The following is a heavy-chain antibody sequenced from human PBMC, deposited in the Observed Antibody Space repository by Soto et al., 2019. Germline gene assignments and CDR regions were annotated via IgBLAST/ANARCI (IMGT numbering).Heavy chain of an antibody. Sequence: EVQLVESGGGLIQPGGSLRLSCAASGFTVSSNYMSWVRQAPGKGLEWVAVISGSGGSTYYADSVKGRFTISRDNSKNTLYLQMNSLRAEDTAVYYCEKHQHYYDSSGQRDYWGQGTLVTVSS. CDR1: GFTVSSNY. J-gene: IGHJ4*02. V-gene: IGHV3-23*04. D-gene: IGHD3-22*01. CDR2: ISGSGGST. CDR3: EKHQHYYDSSGQRDY.